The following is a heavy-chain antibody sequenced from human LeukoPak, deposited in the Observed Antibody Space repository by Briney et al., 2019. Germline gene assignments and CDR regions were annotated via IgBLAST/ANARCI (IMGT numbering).Heavy chain of an antibody. CDR1: EFDFSTHA. CDR2: ISTDGSQT. Sequence: GGSLRLSCAASEFDFSTHAMTWVRQAPGKGLEWVSAISTDGSQTFYADSVKGRFTISRDNAKNTLFLQMDSLRPEDTAVYYCVRSLRSADFWGQGTLVTVSS. J-gene: IGHJ4*02. CDR3: VRSLRSADF. V-gene: IGHV3-74*01.